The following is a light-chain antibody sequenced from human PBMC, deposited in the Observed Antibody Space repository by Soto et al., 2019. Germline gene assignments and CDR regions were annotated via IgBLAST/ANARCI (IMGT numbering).Light chain of an antibody. CDR3: HHYGSSPLT. CDR1: ETVDTSS. CDR2: SAS. Sequence: EIVLTQSPGTLSLSPGETATLSCRASETVDTSSLGWYQQKPGRSPSLLIHSASRRATGIPDRFDVSGSATHFTLTISRLEPEDFAVYYCHHYGSSPLTFGGGTKVDI. J-gene: IGKJ4*01. V-gene: IGKV3-20*01.